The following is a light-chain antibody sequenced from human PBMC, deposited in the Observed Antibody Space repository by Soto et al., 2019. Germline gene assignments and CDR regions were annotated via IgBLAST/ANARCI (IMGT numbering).Light chain of an antibody. CDR2: EIN. J-gene: IGLJ1*01. CDR1: NSDVGAYDY. V-gene: IGLV2-8*01. CDR3: SSFAGSNNFPYV. Sequence: QSVLTQPPSASGSHGQSVTISCPGTNSDVGAYDYVSWYQQHPGKAPKLMIYEINKRPSGVPDRFSGSKSGNTASLTVSGLQAEDEADYYCSSFAGSNNFPYVFGTGTKVTVL.